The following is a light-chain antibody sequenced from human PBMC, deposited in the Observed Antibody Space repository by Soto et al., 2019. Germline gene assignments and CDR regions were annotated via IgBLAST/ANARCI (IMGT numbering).Light chain of an antibody. Sequence: EIVLTQSPATLSLSPGERATLSCRASQSVSSYLAWYQQKPGQAPRLLIYDASNRATGIPARLSGSGSGTDFTLTISSLETEDFAVYYCQQPYTFGQGTKLEIK. CDR1: QSVSSY. V-gene: IGKV3-11*01. CDR2: DAS. J-gene: IGKJ2*01. CDR3: QQPYT.